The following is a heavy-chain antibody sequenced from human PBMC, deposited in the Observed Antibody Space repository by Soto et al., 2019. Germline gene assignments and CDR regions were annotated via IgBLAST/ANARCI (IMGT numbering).Heavy chain of an antibody. CDR2: IGPYGNSI. CDR3: ARDDHTYGVY. V-gene: IGHV3-11*01. J-gene: IGHJ4*02. D-gene: IGHD2-21*01. CDR1: GFSFRDYF. Sequence: GGSLRLSCAASGFSFRDYFMSWIRQAPGKGLEWVSYIGPYGNSIYYADPVKGRFTISRDDATNSLHLHMNSLRTDDTAVYYCARDDHTYGVYWGQGTPVTVSS.